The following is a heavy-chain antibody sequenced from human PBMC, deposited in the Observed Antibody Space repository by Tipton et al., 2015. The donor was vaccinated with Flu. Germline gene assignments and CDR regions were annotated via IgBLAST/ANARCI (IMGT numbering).Heavy chain of an antibody. Sequence: LRLSCSVSGDSIGSGYFWGWIRQPPGKGLEWIGNVNRTGSPYYNPSLRSRVIMTVDGAKNQFSLRLTSVTATDTAVYYCVRRDYSNYVSEPNNWFDPWGPRTLVTGSS. CDR2: VNRTGSP. J-gene: IGHJ5*02. CDR3: VRRDYSNYVSEPNNWFDP. V-gene: IGHV4-38-2*01. D-gene: IGHD4-11*01. CDR1: GDSIGSGYF.